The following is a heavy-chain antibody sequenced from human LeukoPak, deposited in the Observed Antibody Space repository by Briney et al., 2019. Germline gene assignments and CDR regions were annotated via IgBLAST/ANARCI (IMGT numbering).Heavy chain of an antibody. V-gene: IGHV3-21*06. CDR3: ARARDYGDYPPDS. CDR1: GFTFSNSA. CDR2: INDVSSHI. D-gene: IGHD4-17*01. Sequence: GGSLRLSCAASGFTFSNSAMNWVRQAPGKGLEWVSSINDVSSHIYYADSVKGRFTISRNNANNSVSLQMNNLRAEDTAVYYCARARDYGDYPPDSWGQGTLVTVSS. J-gene: IGHJ4*02.